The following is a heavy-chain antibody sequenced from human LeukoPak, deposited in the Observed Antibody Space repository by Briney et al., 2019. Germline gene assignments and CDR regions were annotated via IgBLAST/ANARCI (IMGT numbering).Heavy chain of an antibody. Sequence: ASVKVSCKASGFTFATHGISWMRQAPGQGLEWLGWIRGSSGKTDYAQKLQDRVTMTADTSTTTAYMELRSLRSEDTAVYYCARGRVKRVPFTAVPGPLDYWGQGSLVTVSS. CDR1: GFTFATHG. V-gene: IGHV1-18*01. D-gene: IGHD6-19*01. CDR3: ARGRVKRVPFTAVPGPLDY. J-gene: IGHJ4*02. CDR2: IRGSSGKT.